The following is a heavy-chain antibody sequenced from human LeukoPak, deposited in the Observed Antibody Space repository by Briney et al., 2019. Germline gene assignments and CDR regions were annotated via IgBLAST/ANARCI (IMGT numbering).Heavy chain of an antibody. CDR2: ISSSSSYI. V-gene: IGHV3-21*01. Sequence: PGGSLRLSCAASGFTFSSYSMNRVRQAPGKGLEWVSSISSSSSYIYYADSVKGRFTISRDNSKNTLYLQMNSLRAEDTAVYYCARVGYCSSTSCPDHYYYYYMDVWGKGTTVTVSS. D-gene: IGHD2-2*01. CDR1: GFTFSSYS. CDR3: ARVGYCSSTSCPDHYYYYYMDV. J-gene: IGHJ6*03.